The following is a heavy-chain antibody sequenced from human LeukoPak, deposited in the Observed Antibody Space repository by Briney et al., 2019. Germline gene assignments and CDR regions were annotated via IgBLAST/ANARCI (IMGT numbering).Heavy chain of an antibody. CDR3: ARGYSRQTCFDY. V-gene: IGHV1-69*04. CDR2: IIPILGIA. D-gene: IGHD6-13*01. J-gene: IGHJ4*02. CDR1: GGTFSSYA. Sequence: SVKVSCKASGGTFSSYAISWVRQAPGQGLEWMGRIIPILGIANYAQKFQGRVTITADKSTGTAYMELSSLRSEDTAVYYCARGYSRQTCFDYWGQGTLVTVSS.